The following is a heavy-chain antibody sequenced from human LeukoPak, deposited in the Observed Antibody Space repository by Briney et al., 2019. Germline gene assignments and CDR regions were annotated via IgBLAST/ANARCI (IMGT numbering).Heavy chain of an antibody. CDR2: ISGSGGST. Sequence: GGSLRLSCAASGFTFSSYAMSWVRQAPGKGLEWVSAISGSGGSTYYADSVKGRFTISRDNSKNTVYLQMNSLRADDTAEYYCAKYFQLTAPHFDYWGQGTLVTVSS. CDR1: GFTFSSYA. J-gene: IGHJ4*02. D-gene: IGHD3-9*01. CDR3: AKYFQLTAPHFDY. V-gene: IGHV3-23*01.